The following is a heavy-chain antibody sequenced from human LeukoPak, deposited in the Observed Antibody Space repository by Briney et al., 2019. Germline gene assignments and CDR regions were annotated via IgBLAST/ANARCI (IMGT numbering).Heavy chain of an antibody. CDR3: ARADNWNDGNFDY. CDR1: GYTFTGYY. D-gene: IGHD1-1*01. CDR2: INPNGGGT. V-gene: IGHV1-2*02. J-gene: IGHJ4*02. Sequence: ASVKVSCKASGYTFTGYYMHWVRQAPGQGLEWMGWINPNGGGTNYAQKFQGRVTMTRDTSISTAYMELSRLRSDDTAVYYCARADNWNDGNFDYWGQGTLVTVSS.